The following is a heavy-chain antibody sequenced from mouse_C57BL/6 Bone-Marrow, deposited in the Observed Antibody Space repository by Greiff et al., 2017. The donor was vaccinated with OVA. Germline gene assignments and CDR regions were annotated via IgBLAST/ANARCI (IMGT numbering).Heavy chain of an antibody. CDR3: ARHIYYGSSDYYAMDY. V-gene: IGHV5-12*01. D-gene: IGHD1-1*01. J-gene: IGHJ4*01. CDR2: ISNGGGST. Sequence: EVQGVESGGGLVQPGGSLKLSCAASGFTFSDYYMYWVRQTPEKRLEWVAYISNGGGSTYYPDTVKGRFTISRDNAKNTLYLQMSRLKSEDTAMYYCARHIYYGSSDYYAMDYWGQGTSVTVSS. CDR1: GFTFSDYY.